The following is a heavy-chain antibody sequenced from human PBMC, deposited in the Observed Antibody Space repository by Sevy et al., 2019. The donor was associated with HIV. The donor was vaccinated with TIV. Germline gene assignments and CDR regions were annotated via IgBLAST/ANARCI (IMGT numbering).Heavy chain of an antibody. CDR1: GFTFSGSA. J-gene: IGHJ4*02. CDR3: TRRGSHYDSSGYYDTIDY. V-gene: IGHV3-73*01. CDR2: IRSKANSYAT. Sequence: GGSLRLSCAASGFTFSGSAMHWVRQASGKGLEWVGRIRSKANSYATADAASVKGRFTISRDDSKNTAYLQMNSLNTEDTAVYYCTRRGSHYDSSGYYDTIDYWGQGTLVTVSS. D-gene: IGHD3-22*01.